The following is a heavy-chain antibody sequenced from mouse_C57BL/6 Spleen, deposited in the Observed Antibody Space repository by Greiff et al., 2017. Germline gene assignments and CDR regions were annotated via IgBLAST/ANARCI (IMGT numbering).Heavy chain of an antibody. D-gene: IGHD2-5*01. Sequence: VQLQQSGPELVKPGASVKIPCKASGYTFTDYNMDWVKQSHGKSLEWIGDINPNNGGTIYNQKFKGKATLTVDKSSSTAYMELRSLTSEDTAVYYCARAYYSNFPYYFDYWGQGTTLTVSS. V-gene: IGHV1-18*01. CDR3: ARAYYSNFPYYFDY. CDR1: GYTFTDYN. J-gene: IGHJ2*01. CDR2: INPNNGGT.